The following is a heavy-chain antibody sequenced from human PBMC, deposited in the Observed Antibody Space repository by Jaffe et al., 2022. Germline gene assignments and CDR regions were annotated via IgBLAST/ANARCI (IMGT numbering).Heavy chain of an antibody. CDR1: GYSISSGYY. Sequence: QVQLQESGPGLVKPSETLSLTCAVSGYSISSGYYWGWIRQPPGKGLEWIGSVYHSGSSYYNPSLKSRVTISLDTSKNQFSLKLSSVTAADTAVYYCARHFGGGATAPDYWGQGTLVTVSS. D-gene: IGHD1-26*01. J-gene: IGHJ4*02. CDR2: VYHSGSS. CDR3: ARHFGGGATAPDY. V-gene: IGHV4-38-2*01.